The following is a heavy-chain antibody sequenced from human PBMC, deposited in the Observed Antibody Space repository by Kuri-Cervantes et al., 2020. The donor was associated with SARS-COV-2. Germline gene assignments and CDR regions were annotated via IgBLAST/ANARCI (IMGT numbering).Heavy chain of an antibody. D-gene: IGHD6-19*01. CDR3: ARDVEQWLVRSFWYYGMDV. CDR2: ISYDGSNK. J-gene: IGHJ6*02. Sequence: LSLTCAASGFTFSSYAMHWVRQAPGKGLEWVAVISYDGSNKYYADSVKGRFTISRDNSKNTLYLQMNSLRAEDTAVYYCARDVEQWLVRSFWYYGMDVWGQGTTVTVSS. V-gene: IGHV3-30-3*01. CDR1: GFTFSSYA.